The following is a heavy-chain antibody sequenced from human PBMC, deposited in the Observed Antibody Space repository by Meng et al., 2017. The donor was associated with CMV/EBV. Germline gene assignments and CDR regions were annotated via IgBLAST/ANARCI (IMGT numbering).Heavy chain of an antibody. CDR3: ARVVPAAIGGRGGPFDY. Sequence: SETLSLTCAVCGGSFSGYYWSWIRQPPGKGLGWIGEINHSGRTSSNPSLKSRITISVDTSKNQFSLKLSSVTAADTAVYYCARVVPAAIGGRGGPFDYWGQGTLVTVSS. V-gene: IGHV4-34*01. D-gene: IGHD2-2*02. CDR2: INHSGRT. J-gene: IGHJ4*02. CDR1: GGSFSGYY.